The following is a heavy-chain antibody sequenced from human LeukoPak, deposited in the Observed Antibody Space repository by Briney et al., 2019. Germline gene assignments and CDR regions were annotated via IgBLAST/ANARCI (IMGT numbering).Heavy chain of an antibody. CDR3: ARGGQSNDGFDF. CDR1: GFTFTSYA. V-gene: IGHV3-23*01. CDR2: ISGAAITT. D-gene: IGHD2-8*01. J-gene: IGHJ4*02. Sequence: GGSLRLSCAASGFTFTSYAMSWVRRAPGKGLEWVSGISGAAITTYYADSVKGRFTISRDNSKNTLDLQMNSLRAEDTAVYYCARGGQSNDGFDFWGQGTLVTVS.